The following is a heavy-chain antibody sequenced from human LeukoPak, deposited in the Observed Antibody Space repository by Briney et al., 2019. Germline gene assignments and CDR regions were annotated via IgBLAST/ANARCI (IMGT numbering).Heavy chain of an antibody. CDR3: AKASWVSTADAVL. CDR2: LRGNGDA. Sequence: GGSLTLSCVASGFTFSSYAMSWVRETPARGLEWVSSLRGNGDAFYADSVKGRFTLSRDESRNTVYLQLNKLRVEDTAIYYCAKASWVSTADAVLRGQGTLVTVSS. J-gene: IGHJ4*02. D-gene: IGHD3-16*01. V-gene: IGHV3-23*01. CDR1: GFTFSSYA.